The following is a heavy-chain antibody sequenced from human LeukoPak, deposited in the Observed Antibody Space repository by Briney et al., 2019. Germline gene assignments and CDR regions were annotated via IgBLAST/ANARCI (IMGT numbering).Heavy chain of an antibody. CDR1: GFTFSSYA. CDR2: ISYDGSNK. CDR3: ARDGAILGYCSGGSCYPGLV. Sequence: GGSLRLSCAASGFTFSSYAMHWVRQAPGKGLEWVAVISYDGSNKYYADSVKGRFTISRDNSKNTLYLQMNSLRAEDTAAYYCARDGAILGYCSGGSCYPGLVWGQGTLVTVSS. J-gene: IGHJ4*02. D-gene: IGHD2-15*01. V-gene: IGHV3-30*04.